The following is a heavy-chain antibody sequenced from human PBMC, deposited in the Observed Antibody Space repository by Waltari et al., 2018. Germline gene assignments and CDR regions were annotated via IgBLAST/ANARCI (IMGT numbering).Heavy chain of an antibody. V-gene: IGHV4-4*02. Sequence: SGVRRSPEKGLKWIGQIHRSWRTNYNPSHESGVTISIDTSNYQFSLKVTSTTAADTAVYYCSRDRGRGIYLDSWGHGTLVTVSP. J-gene: IGHJ4*01. CDR3: SRDRGRGIYLDS. CDR2: IHRSWRT. D-gene: IGHD2-15*01.